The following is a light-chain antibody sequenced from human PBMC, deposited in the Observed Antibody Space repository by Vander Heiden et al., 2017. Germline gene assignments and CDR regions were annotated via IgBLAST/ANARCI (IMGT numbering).Light chain of an antibody. CDR1: ALPKQY. J-gene: IGLJ2*01. Sequence: SYELTQPPLVSVSPGQTATITCSGDALPKQYAYWYQQRPGQAPVLIIYKDNERPSGIPERFSGYSSGTTVTLAISRVQAEDEADYYCQSADSSDTYRVIFGGGTKLTVL. CDR3: QSADSSDTYRVI. V-gene: IGLV3-25*03. CDR2: KDN.